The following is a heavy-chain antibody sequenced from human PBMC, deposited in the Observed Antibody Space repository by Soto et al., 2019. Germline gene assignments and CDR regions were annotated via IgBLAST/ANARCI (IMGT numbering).Heavy chain of an antibody. CDR1: GGSISSYY. CDR3: ARHRGSPPSQYYYYYMDV. CDR2: IYYSGST. J-gene: IGHJ6*03. Sequence: PSETLSLTCTVSGGSISSYYWSWIRQPPGKGLEWIGYIYYSGSTNYNPSLKSRVTISVDTSKNQFSLKLSSVTAADTAVYYCARHRGSPPSQYYYYYMDVWGNGTTVTVSS. V-gene: IGHV4-59*08.